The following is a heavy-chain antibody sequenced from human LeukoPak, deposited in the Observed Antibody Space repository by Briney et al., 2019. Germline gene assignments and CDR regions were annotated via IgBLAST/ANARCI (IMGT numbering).Heavy chain of an antibody. D-gene: IGHD3-16*01. V-gene: IGHV1-2*02. CDR2: INPSGGST. CDR3: AREGEAFDI. J-gene: IGHJ3*02. CDR1: GYNFNDYY. Sequence: ASVKVSCKASGYNFNDYYLHWVRRAPGQGLEWMGIINPSGGSTSYAQKFQGRVTMTRDTSISTAYMELSRLRSDDTAVYYCAREGEAFDIWGQGTMVTVSS.